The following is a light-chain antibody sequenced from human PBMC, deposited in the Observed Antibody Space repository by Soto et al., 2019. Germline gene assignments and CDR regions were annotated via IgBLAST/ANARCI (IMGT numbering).Light chain of an antibody. CDR3: CSYAGSSTWV. J-gene: IGLJ3*02. CDR2: EGS. Sequence: QSALTQPASVSGSPGQSITISCTGTSSDVGSYNFVSRYQQHPGKAPKLMIYEGSERPSGVSNRFSGSKSGNTASLTISGLQAEDEADYYCCSYAGSSTWVFGGGTKLTVL. V-gene: IGLV2-23*01. CDR1: SSDVGSYNF.